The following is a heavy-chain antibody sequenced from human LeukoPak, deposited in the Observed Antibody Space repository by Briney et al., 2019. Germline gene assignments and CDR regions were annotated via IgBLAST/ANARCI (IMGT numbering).Heavy chain of an antibody. D-gene: IGHD3-22*01. CDR2: ISGSGGST. V-gene: IGHV3-23*01. CDR3: AKDNLITMIVVIQH. J-gene: IGHJ1*01. CDR1: GFTFSSYA. Sequence: GGSLRLSCAASGFTFSSYAMSWVRLAPGKGMEWVSAISGSGGSTYYADSVKGRFTISRDNSKNTLYLQMNSLRAEDTAVYYCAKDNLITMIVVIQHWGQGTLVTVSS.